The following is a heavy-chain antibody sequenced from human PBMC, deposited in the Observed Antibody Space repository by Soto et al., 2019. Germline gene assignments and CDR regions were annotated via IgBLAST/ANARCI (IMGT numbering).Heavy chain of an antibody. J-gene: IGHJ4*02. D-gene: IGHD3-9*01. CDR1: GFTFSSYA. Sequence: GGSLRLSCAASGFTFSSYAMSWVRQAPGKGLEWVSAISGSGGSTYYADSVKGRFTISRDNSKNTLYLQMNSLRAEDTAVYYCAKLLRYFDWPAPYDYWGQGTLVTVSS. V-gene: IGHV3-23*01. CDR2: ISGSGGST. CDR3: AKLLRYFDWPAPYDY.